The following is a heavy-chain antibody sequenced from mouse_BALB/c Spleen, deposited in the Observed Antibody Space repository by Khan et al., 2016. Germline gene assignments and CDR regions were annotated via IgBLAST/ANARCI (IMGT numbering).Heavy chain of an antibody. CDR2: IWAGGST. D-gene: IGHD1-1*01. CDR3: ARVSSPAWFAY. J-gene: IGHJ3*01. CDR1: GFSLTSYG. Sequence: QMQLEESGPGLVAPSQSLSITCTVSGFSLTSYGVHWVRQPPGKGLEWLGVIWAGGSTNYNSALMSRLSISKDNSKSQVFLKMNSLQTDDTAMYYCARVSSPAWFAYWGQGTLVTVSA. V-gene: IGHV2-9*02.